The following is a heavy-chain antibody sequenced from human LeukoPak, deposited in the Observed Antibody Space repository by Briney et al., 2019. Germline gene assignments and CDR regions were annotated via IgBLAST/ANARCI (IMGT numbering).Heavy chain of an antibody. V-gene: IGHV1-69*02. CDR1: GGTFSSYT. CDR3: ARGREDCSSTSCYGDWFDP. J-gene: IGHJ5*02. Sequence: ASVKVSCKASGGTFSSYTISWGRQAPGQGLEWMGRIIPILGIANYAQKFQGRVTITADKSTSTAYMELSSVRSEDTAVYYCARGREDCSSTSCYGDWFDPWGQGTLVTVSS. CDR2: IIPILGIA. D-gene: IGHD2-2*01.